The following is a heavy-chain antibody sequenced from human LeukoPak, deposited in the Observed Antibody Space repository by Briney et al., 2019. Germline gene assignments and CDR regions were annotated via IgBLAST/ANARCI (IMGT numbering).Heavy chain of an antibody. CDR3: ARGGLEPVDY. CDR2: ISSSSSTI. CDR1: GFTFSSYS. J-gene: IGHJ4*02. Sequence: GGSLRLSCAASGFTFSSYSMNWVRQAPGKGLEWVSYISSSSSTIYYADSVKGRFTISRDNAKNILYLEVNSLRTDDTAVYYCARGGLEPVDYWGQGTLVTVSS. D-gene: IGHD5-24*01. V-gene: IGHV3-48*01.